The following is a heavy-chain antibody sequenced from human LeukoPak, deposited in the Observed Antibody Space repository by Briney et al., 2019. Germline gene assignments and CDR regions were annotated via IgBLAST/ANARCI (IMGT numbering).Heavy chain of an antibody. J-gene: IGHJ3*01. V-gene: IGHV1-18*01. CDR2: ISAYNGNT. Sequence: GASVNVSCKASGYTFRTYGVGWVRKAPGQGLEWMGWISAYNGNTNHAQKFQDRVTMTTDTSTKTAYMEPRSLRSDDTAVYYCARERGVYGFDVWGQGTMVTVSS. CDR1: GYTFRTYG. CDR3: ARERGVYGFDV. D-gene: IGHD3-10*01.